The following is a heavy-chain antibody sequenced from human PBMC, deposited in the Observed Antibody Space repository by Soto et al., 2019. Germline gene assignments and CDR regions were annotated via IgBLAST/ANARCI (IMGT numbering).Heavy chain of an antibody. CDR1: GGTFSSYA. Sequence: QVQLVQSGAEVKKPGSSVKVSRKASGGTFSSYAISWVRQAPGQGLEWMGGIIPIFGTANYAQKFQGRVTITADESTSTAYMELSSLRSEDTAVYYCARRTYYYDSSGYYPLDYWGQGTLVTVSS. D-gene: IGHD3-22*01. CDR3: ARRTYYYDSSGYYPLDY. J-gene: IGHJ4*02. CDR2: IIPIFGTA. V-gene: IGHV1-69*01.